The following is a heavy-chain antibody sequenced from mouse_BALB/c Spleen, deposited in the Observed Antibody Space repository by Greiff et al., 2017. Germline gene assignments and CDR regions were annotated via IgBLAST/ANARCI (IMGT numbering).Heavy chain of an antibody. CDR1: GFTFSDYG. CDR3: ARDTGSRYYFDY. Sequence: EVQLQESGGGLVQPGGSRKLSCAASGFTFSDYGMAWVRQAPGKGPEWVAFISNLAYSIYYADTVTGRFTISRENAKNTLYLEMSSLRSEDTAMYYCARDTGSRYYFDYWGQGTTLTVSS. J-gene: IGHJ2*01. V-gene: IGHV5-15*02. D-gene: IGHD4-1*01. CDR2: ISNLAYSI.